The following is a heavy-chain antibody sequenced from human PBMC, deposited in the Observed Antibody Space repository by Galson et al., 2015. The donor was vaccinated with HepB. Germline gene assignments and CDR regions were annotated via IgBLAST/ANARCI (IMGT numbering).Heavy chain of an antibody. J-gene: IGHJ6*02. CDR2: INGDGSRT. CDR1: GFTFSRYW. CDR3: ARAPDRGYYYDMDV. D-gene: IGHD3-22*01. V-gene: IGHV3-74*01. Sequence: LRLSCAASGFTFSRYWMHWVRQAPGKGLVWVSGINGDGSRTNYADSVKGRFTISRDDAQNTLHLQMNSLRGEDTAVYYCARAPDRGYYYDMDVWGQGTTVTVSS.